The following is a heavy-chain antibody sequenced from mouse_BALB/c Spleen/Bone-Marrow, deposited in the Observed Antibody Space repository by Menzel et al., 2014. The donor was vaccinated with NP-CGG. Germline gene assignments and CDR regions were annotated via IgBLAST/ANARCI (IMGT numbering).Heavy chain of an antibody. CDR2: IDPANGNT. D-gene: IGHD1-2*01. V-gene: IGHV14-3*02. Sequence: VQLQQSGAELVKPGASVKLSCTASGFNIKDTYMHWVKQRPEQGLEWIGRIDPANGNTKYDPKFQGKATITADTSSNTAYLQLSSLTSEDTAVYYCARGGTTATWYFDVWGAGTRSRLL. CDR1: GFNIKDTY. CDR3: ARGGTTATWYFDV. J-gene: IGHJ1*01.